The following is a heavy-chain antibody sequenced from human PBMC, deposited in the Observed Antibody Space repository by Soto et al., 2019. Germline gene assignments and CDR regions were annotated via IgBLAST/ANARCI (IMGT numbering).Heavy chain of an antibody. CDR2: IYYSGST. V-gene: IGHV4-61*08. D-gene: IGHD3-10*01. CDR3: ARSPNYYYYGFAV. J-gene: IGHJ6*02. CDR1: GGSVSSGDYF. Sequence: SETLSLTCTVSGGSVSSGDYFWSWLRQSPGKRLEWIAYIYYSGSTNYNPSLKSRATISVDTSKSQVSLTLTSMTAADAALYYCARSPNYYYYGFAVWGQGTAVTVSS.